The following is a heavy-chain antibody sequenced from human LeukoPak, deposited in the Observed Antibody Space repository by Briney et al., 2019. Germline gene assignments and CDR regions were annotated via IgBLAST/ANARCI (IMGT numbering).Heavy chain of an antibody. CDR2: ISYDGSNK. Sequence: GGSLRLSCAASGLILSSYAMHWVRQAPGKGLEWGAVISYDGSNKYYADSVKGRFTISRDNSKNTLYLQMNSLRAEDTAVYYCARDPTYGLTTGYFDYWGQGTLVTVSS. J-gene: IGHJ4*02. D-gene: IGHD1-1*01. CDR1: GLILSSYA. CDR3: ARDPTYGLTTGYFDY. V-gene: IGHV3-30-3*01.